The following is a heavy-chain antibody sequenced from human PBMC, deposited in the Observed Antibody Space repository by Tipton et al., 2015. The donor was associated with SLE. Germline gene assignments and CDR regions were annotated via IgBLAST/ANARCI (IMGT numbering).Heavy chain of an antibody. Sequence: SLRLSCAASGFTFGNYGIHWVRQAPGKGLEWVALIWYDGSNKNYADSVKGRFTISRDNSKNTLYLQMNSLRVEDTAVYYCARVIAAPPYGMDVWGQGTTVTVSS. J-gene: IGHJ6*02. D-gene: IGHD6-13*01. CDR2: IWYDGSNK. V-gene: IGHV3-33*01. CDR3: ARVIAAPPYGMDV. CDR1: GFTFGNYG.